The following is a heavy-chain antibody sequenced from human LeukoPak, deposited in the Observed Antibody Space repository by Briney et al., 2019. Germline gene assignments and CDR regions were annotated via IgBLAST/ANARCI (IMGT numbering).Heavy chain of an antibody. CDR3: ARDGRYYGSGSYYNRAPFDY. J-gene: IGHJ4*02. CDR1: GYTFTSYY. Sequence: ASVKVSCKASGYTFTSYYMHWVRQAPGQGLEWMGIINPSGGSTSYAQKFQGRVTMTRDTSTSTVYMELSSLRSEDTAVYYCARDGRYYGSGSYYNRAPFDYWGQGTLVTVSS. D-gene: IGHD3-10*01. CDR2: INPSGGST. V-gene: IGHV1-46*01.